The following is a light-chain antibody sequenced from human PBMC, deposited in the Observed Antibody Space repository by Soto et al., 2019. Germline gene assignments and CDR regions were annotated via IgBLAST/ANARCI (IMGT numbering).Light chain of an antibody. CDR1: SSDVGGYSY. CDR2: DVS. J-gene: IGLJ1*01. V-gene: IGLV2-14*01. CDR3: ASYTTSSPYV. Sequence: QSALTQPASVSGSPGQSIAISCTGTSSDVGGYSYVSWYQQQPGKAPKLVISDVSNRPSGVSDRFSGSKSGNTASLTISGLQTEDEADYYCASYTTSSPYVFGTGTKLTVL.